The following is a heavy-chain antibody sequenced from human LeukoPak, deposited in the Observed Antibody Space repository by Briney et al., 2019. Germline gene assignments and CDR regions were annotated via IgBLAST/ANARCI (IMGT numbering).Heavy chain of an antibody. CDR1: GFTFSSYA. Sequence: GRSLRLSCAASGFTFSSYAMHWVRQAPGKGLEWVAVISYDGSNKYYADSVKGRFTISRDDSKNTAYLQMNSLKTEDTAVYYCTSTIDGYTYFNYWGQGTPVTVSS. D-gene: IGHD5-24*01. CDR2: ISYDGSNK. V-gene: IGHV3-30-3*01. CDR3: TSTIDGYTYFNY. J-gene: IGHJ4*02.